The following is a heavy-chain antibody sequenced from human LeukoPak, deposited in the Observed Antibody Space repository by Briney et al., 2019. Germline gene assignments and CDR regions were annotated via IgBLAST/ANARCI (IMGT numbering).Heavy chain of an antibody. V-gene: IGHV4-59*01. J-gene: IGHJ4*02. Sequence: SETLSLTCTVSGGSISSYYWGWIRQPPGKGLEWIGYIYYSGSTNYNPSLKSRVTISVDTSKNQFSLKLSSVTAADTAVYYCSRGNSRDGYNFGYWGQGTLVTVSS. CDR2: IYYSGST. CDR3: SRGNSRDGYNFGY. D-gene: IGHD5-24*01. CDR1: GGSISSYY.